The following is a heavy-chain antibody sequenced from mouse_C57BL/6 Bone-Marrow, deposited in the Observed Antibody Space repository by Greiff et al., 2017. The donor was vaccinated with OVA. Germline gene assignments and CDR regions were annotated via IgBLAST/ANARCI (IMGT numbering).Heavy chain of an antibody. D-gene: IGHD2-14*01. CDR3: ERSEDYSRICYAMDY. J-gene: IGHJ4*01. CDR1: GYTFTSYW. Sequence: VQLQQPGAELVKPGASVKLSCTASGYTFTSYWMYWVMQRPGQGLEWIGMIHPTSGSTNYNENFKSKATLTVDKSSSTAYMQLSSLTSEDSAVYYSERSEDYSRICYAMDYWGKGTYVTVSS. CDR2: IHPTSGST. V-gene: IGHV1-64*01.